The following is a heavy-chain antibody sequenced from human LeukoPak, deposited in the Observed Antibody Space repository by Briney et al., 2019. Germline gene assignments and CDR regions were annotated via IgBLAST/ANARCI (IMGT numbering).Heavy chain of an antibody. CDR2: IWYDGSNK. Sequence: GGSLRLSCAASGFTFSSYGMHWVRQAPGKGLEWVAVIWYDGSNKYYADSVKGRFTISRDNSKNTLYLQVNSLRAEDTAVYYCAKTAVAGKDGGRRNYFDYWGQGTLVTVSS. D-gene: IGHD6-19*01. CDR1: GFTFSSYG. CDR3: AKTAVAGKDGGRRNYFDY. J-gene: IGHJ4*02. V-gene: IGHV3-33*06.